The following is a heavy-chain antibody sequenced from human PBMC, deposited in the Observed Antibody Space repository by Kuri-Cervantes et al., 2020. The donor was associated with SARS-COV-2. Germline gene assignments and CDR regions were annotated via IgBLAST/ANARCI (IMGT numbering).Heavy chain of an antibody. J-gene: IGHJ4*02. CDR3: AKVPGDGYNWNYSPLFDY. V-gene: IGHV1-18*04. Sequence: ASVKVSCKASGYTFIRYGISWVRQAPGQGLEWMGWISAYNGNTNYPQKFQGRVTMTTDTSTSTAYMELRSLRSDDAAVYYCAKVPGDGYNWNYSPLFDYWGQGTLVTVSS. CDR1: GYTFIRYG. CDR2: ISAYNGNT. D-gene: IGHD1-7*01.